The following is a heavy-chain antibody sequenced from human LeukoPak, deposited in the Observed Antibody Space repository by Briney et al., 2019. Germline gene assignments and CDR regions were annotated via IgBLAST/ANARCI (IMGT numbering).Heavy chain of an antibody. Sequence: ASVKVSCKTSGYTFSNYYITCVRQAPGQGLEWMGWISAYSGKTNSAQKLQGRVTFTTDTSTSTAYMELRSLRFDDTAVYYCVRLTAYSGNVLMGFEYWGQGTLVTVSS. CDR1: GYTFSNYY. J-gene: IGHJ4*02. V-gene: IGHV1-18*01. CDR2: ISAYSGKT. CDR3: VRLTAYSGNVLMGFEY. D-gene: IGHD5-12*01.